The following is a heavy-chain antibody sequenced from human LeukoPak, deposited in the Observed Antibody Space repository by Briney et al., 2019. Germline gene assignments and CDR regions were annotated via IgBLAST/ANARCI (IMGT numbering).Heavy chain of an antibody. CDR1: GLTLSRYA. CDR2: ISYDGSIK. J-gene: IGHJ4*02. CDR3: DRIGDQDDWEVPFDY. Sequence: PGRSLRLSCAASGLTLSRYAMHWVRQAPGEGPKWVAAISYDGSIKYYADSVKGRSTISRDNSKNTVFLRLTSLRAEDTAVYYCDRIGDQDDWEVPFDYWGQGTLVTVSS. D-gene: IGHD3-9*01. V-gene: IGHV3-30*04.